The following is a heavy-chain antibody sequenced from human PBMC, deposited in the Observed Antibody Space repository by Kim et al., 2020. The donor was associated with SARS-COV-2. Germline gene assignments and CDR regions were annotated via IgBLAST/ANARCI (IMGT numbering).Heavy chain of an antibody. CDR1: GFTFSSYG. J-gene: IGHJ4*02. Sequence: GGSLRLSCAGSGFTFSSYGMSWVRQAPGKGLEWDSAISHTGDITDYADSMKGRFTISRDNSKNTLYLQMNSLRADDTALYYCAIRGSNYGAYNYWGQGTLVTVSS. V-gene: IGHV3-23*01. D-gene: IGHD4-17*01. CDR3: AIRGSNYGAYNY. CDR2: ISHTGDIT.